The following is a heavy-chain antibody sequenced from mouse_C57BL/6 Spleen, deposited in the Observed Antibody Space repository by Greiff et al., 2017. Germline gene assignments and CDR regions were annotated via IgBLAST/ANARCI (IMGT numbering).Heavy chain of an antibody. V-gene: IGHV1-50*01. CDR3: ASSDRTLGD. J-gene: IGHJ2*01. CDR2: IDPSDSYT. CDR1: GYTFTSYW. D-gene: IGHD2-14*01. Sequence: VQLQQPGAELVKPGASVKLSCTASGYTFTSYWIQWVKQRPGQGLEWIGEIDPSDSYTNYNQKFKGKATLTVDTSSSTAYMQLSSLTSEDSAVYYCASSDRTLGDWGKGTTLTVSS.